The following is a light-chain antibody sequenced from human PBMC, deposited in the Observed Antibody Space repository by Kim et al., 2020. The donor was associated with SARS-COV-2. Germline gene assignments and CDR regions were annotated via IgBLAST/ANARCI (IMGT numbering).Light chain of an antibody. CDR1: QGIAND. V-gene: IGKV1-17*01. CDR2: GAS. CDR3: LQHNTHPWT. J-gene: IGKJ1*01. Sequence: ASVGDRVTITCRASQGIANDLCWFQQQPGKAPKRLIYGASSLQSGVPSRFSGSGSGTDFTLTISRLQPEDFATYFCLQHNTHPWTFGQGTKVDIK.